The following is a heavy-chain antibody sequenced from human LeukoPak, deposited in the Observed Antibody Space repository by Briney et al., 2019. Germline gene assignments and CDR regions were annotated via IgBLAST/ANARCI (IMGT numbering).Heavy chain of an antibody. Sequence: GGSLRLSCAASGFTFSDAWMSWVRQAPGKGLEWVGRIKSKTDGGTTDYAAPVKGRFTISRDDSKNTLYLQMNSLKTEDTAVYYCARGGPSFMDAFDIWGQGTMVTVSS. CDR1: GFTFSDAW. J-gene: IGHJ3*02. CDR2: IKSKTDGGTT. D-gene: IGHD3/OR15-3a*01. CDR3: ARGGPSFMDAFDI. V-gene: IGHV3-15*01.